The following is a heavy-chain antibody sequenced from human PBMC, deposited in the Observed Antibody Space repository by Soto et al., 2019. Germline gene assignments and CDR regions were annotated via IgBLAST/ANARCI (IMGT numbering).Heavy chain of an antibody. CDR2: ISPGDGNT. V-gene: IGHV3-48*01. CDR1: GFTFSVYT. J-gene: IGHJ3*01. CDR3: ARGLINSGGWSKG. D-gene: IGHD6-19*01. Sequence: GGSLRLSCAASGFTFSVYTMHWVRQAPGKGLEWISDISPGDGNTWYADSVKGRFTTSRDNAKSSLYLQMNGLRAEDTAVYYCARGLINSGGWSKGGGKGKMVTV.